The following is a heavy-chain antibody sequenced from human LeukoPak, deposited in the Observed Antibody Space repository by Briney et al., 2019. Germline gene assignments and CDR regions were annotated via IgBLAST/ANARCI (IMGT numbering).Heavy chain of an antibody. CDR3: ARERRWDIVLMVYAPYNWFDP. CDR1: GGSFSGYY. Sequence: SETLSLTCAVYGGSFSGYYWSWIRQPPGKGLEWIGEINHSGSTNYNPSLKSRVTILVDTSKNQFSLKLSSVTAADTAVYYCARERRWDIVLMVYAPYNWFDPWGQGTLVTVSS. J-gene: IGHJ5*02. V-gene: IGHV4-34*01. CDR2: INHSGST. D-gene: IGHD2-8*01.